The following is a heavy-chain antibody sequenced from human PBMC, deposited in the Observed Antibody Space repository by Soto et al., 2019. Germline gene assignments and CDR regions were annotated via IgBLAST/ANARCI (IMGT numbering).Heavy chain of an antibody. CDR3: ARGLDMVATIATYFDY. D-gene: IGHD5-12*01. CDR1: GFTFSSYS. Sequence: EVQLVESGGGLVQPGGSLRLSCAASGFTFSSYSMNWVRQAPGKGLEWVSYISSSSSTIYYADSVKGRFTISRDNAKNALYLQMNSLRAEDTAVYYCARGLDMVATIATYFDYWGQGTLVTVSS. V-gene: IGHV3-48*01. CDR2: ISSSSSTI. J-gene: IGHJ4*02.